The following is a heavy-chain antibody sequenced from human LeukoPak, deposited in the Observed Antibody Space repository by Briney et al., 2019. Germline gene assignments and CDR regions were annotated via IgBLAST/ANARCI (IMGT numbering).Heavy chain of an antibody. D-gene: IGHD3-3*01. CDR1: GGSISSSSYY. CDR2: IYYSGST. V-gene: IGHV4-39*01. J-gene: IGHJ4*02. Sequence: SETLSLTCTVSGGSISSSSYYWGWIRQPPGKGLEWIGSIYYSGSTYYNPSLKSRVTISVDTSKNQFSLKLSSVTAADTAVYYCARIGPYDFWSGYLGDFDYWGQRTLVTVSS. CDR3: ARIGPYDFWSGYLGDFDY.